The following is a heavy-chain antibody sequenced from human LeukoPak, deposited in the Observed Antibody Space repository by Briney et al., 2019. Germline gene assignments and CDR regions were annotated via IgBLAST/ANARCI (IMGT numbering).Heavy chain of an antibody. J-gene: IGHJ4*02. CDR3: ARRDDY. V-gene: IGHV3-21*01. CDR1: GFTFSSYS. Sequence: GGSLRLSCAASGFTFSSYSMNWVRQPPGKGLEWVSSISSSSSYIYYAHSVKGRFTISRDNAKNSLYLQMNSLRAEDTAVYYCARRDDYWGQGTLVTVSS. CDR2: ISSSSSYI.